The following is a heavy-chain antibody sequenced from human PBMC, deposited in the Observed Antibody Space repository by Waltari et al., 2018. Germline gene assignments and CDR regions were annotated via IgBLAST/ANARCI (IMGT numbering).Heavy chain of an antibody. CDR2: IIPIFGTA. D-gene: IGHD3-22*01. Sequence: QVQLVQSGAEVQKPGYSVKVSCKASGGTFSSYAISWVRQTPGQGLEWMGGIIPIFGTANYAQKFQGRVTITADESTSTAYMELSSLRSEDTAVYYCAYDSSGYSQPGAFDIWGQGTMVTVSS. CDR1: GGTFSSYA. CDR3: AYDSSGYSQPGAFDI. J-gene: IGHJ3*02. V-gene: IGHV1-69*01.